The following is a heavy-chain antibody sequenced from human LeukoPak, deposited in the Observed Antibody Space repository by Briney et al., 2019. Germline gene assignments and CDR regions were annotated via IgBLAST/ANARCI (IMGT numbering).Heavy chain of an antibody. CDR2: IRSKAYGGTT. J-gene: IGHJ3*02. V-gene: IGHV3-49*04. D-gene: IGHD2-15*01. Sequence: PGGSLRLSCTASGFTFGDYAMSWVREAPGKGREGVGFIRSKAYGGTTEYAASVKDRFTISRDDSKSIAYLQMNSLKTEDTAVYYCTRERRWFDAFDIWGQGTMVTVSS. CDR1: GFTFGDYA. CDR3: TRERRWFDAFDI.